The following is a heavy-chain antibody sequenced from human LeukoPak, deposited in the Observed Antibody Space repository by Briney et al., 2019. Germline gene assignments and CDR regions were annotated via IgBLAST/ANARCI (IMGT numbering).Heavy chain of an antibody. Sequence: GGSLRHSCAASGFTFSGFYMHWVRQASGKGLEWVGLIRSKPNSYTTVYAASVQGRFTISRDDSKNTAYLQMNSLKAEDTAVYYCTRQDCSGGSCSYVDYWGQGTLVTVSS. D-gene: IGHD2-15*01. CDR2: IRSKPNSYTT. CDR3: TRQDCSGGSCSYVDY. J-gene: IGHJ4*02. CDR1: GFTFSGFY. V-gene: IGHV3-73*01.